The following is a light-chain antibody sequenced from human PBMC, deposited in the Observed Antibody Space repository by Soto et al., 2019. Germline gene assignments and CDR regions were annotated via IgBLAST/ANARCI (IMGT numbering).Light chain of an antibody. J-gene: IGKJ4*01. CDR3: QQSYSTPPT. CDR1: LSISNY. CDR2: AAS. Sequence: DIQMTQSPSSLSSSGGDRVTITCLSSLSISNYLTWYQQMPGKAPKLLIYAASSLQSGVPSRFSGSGSGTDFSLTISSLQPEDFATYFCQQSYSTPPTFGGGTKVDIK. V-gene: IGKV1-39*01.